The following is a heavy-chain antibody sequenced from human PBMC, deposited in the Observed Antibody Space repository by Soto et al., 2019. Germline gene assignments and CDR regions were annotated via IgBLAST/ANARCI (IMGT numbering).Heavy chain of an antibody. J-gene: IGHJ5*02. CDR3: ARGSHIVVVPALGWFDP. V-gene: IGHV1-2*04. D-gene: IGHD2-2*01. Sequence: ASVKVSCKASGYTFTGYYMHWVRQAPGQGLEWMGWINPNSGGTNYAQRFQGWVTMTRDTSISTAYVELSRLRSDDTAVYYCARGSHIVVVPALGWFDPWGQGTLVTVSS. CDR2: INPNSGGT. CDR1: GYTFTGYY.